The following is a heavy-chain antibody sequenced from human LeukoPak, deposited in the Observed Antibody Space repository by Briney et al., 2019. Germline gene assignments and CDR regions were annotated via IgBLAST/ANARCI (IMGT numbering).Heavy chain of an antibody. D-gene: IGHD4-23*01. Sequence: SVKVSCKASGYTFTSYGISWVRQAPGQGLEWMGGTIPIFGTANYAQKFQGRVTITADESTSTAYMELSSLRSEDTAVYYCARDLGGPLDYWGQGTLVTVSS. J-gene: IGHJ4*02. V-gene: IGHV1-69*13. CDR2: TIPIFGTA. CDR3: ARDLGGPLDY. CDR1: GYTFTSYG.